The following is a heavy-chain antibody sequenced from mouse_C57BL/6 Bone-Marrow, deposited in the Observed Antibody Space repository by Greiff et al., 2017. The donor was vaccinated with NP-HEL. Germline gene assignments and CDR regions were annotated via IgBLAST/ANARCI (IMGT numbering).Heavy chain of an antibody. CDR2: IHPNSGST. CDR1: GYTFTSYW. D-gene: IGHD2-2*01. V-gene: IGHV1-64*01. Sequence: QVQLQQPGAELVKPGASVKLSCKASGYTFTSYWMHWVKQRPGQGLEWIGMIHPNSGSTNYNEKFKSKATLTVDKSSSTAYMQLSSLTSEDSAVYYCARSGGYDGFDYWGQGTTLTVSS. J-gene: IGHJ2*01. CDR3: ARSGGYDGFDY.